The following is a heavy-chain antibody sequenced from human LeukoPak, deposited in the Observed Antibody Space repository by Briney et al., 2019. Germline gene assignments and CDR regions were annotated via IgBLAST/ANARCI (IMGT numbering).Heavy chain of an antibody. Sequence: SETLSLTCTVSGSSISSYYWSWIRQPPGKGLEWIGYIYYSGSTNYNPSLKSRVTISVDTSKNQFSLKLSSVTAADTAVYYCARGYSYGFDYWGQGTLVTVSS. CDR1: GSSISSYY. D-gene: IGHD5-18*01. J-gene: IGHJ4*02. CDR3: ARGYSYGFDY. V-gene: IGHV4-59*01. CDR2: IYYSGST.